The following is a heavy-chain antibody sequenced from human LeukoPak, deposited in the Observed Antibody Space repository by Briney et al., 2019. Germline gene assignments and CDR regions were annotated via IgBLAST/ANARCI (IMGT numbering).Heavy chain of an antibody. J-gene: IGHJ6*03. CDR1: GFTFSSYE. D-gene: IGHD3-3*01. V-gene: IGHV3-48*03. Sequence: GGSLRLSCAASGFTFSSYEMNWVRQAPGKGLEWVSYISSSGRTIYYADSVKGRFTISRDNAKNSLYLQMNSLRAEDTAVYYCTRPDFDYYYYMDVWGKGTTVTASS. CDR2: ISSSGRTI. CDR3: TRPDFDYYYYMDV.